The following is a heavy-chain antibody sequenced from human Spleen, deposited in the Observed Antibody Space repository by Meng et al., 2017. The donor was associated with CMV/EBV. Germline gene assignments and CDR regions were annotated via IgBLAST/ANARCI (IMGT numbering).Heavy chain of an antibody. V-gene: IGHV4-38-2*02. J-gene: IGHJ4*02. Sequence: GSLRLSCTVSGYSISSGYYWGWIRQPPGKGLEWIGSIYHSGSTYYNPSLKSRVTISVDTSKNQFSLKLSSVTAADTAVYYCVSLLGGYRSKLDYWGRGTLVTVSS. CDR1: GYSISSGYY. CDR2: IYHSGST. CDR3: VSLLGGYRSKLDY. D-gene: IGHD5-12*01.